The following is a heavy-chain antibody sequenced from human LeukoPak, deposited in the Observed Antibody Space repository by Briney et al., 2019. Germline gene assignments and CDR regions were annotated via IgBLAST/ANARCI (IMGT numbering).Heavy chain of an antibody. J-gene: IGHJ4*02. V-gene: IGHV3-15*01. Sequence: GGSLRLSCAASGFTFSSAWMSWVRQAPGKGLEWVGRIKSKTDGGTTDYAAPVKGRFTISRDDSKNTLYLQMNSLKTEDTAVYYCTTAQSSVGGSHYWGQGTLVTVSS. CDR3: TTAQSSVGGSHY. D-gene: IGHD2-15*01. CDR1: GFTFSSAW. CDR2: IKSKTDGGTT.